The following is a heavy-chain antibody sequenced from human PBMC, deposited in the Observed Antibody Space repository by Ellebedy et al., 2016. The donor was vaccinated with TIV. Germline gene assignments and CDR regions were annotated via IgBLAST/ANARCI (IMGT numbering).Heavy chain of an antibody. D-gene: IGHD6-19*01. V-gene: IGHV1-69*13. CDR1: GDSFTDHS. CDR3: AARDRAVSGKDD. CDR2: VIPIFKRT. Sequence: ASVKVSCXASGDSFTDHSFSWVRQAPGQGLEWIGGVIPIFKRTNYAVHGRVTITADESTKMSYMELSSPRSDDTAVYFCAARDRAVSGKDDWGQGTKVTVSS. J-gene: IGHJ4*02.